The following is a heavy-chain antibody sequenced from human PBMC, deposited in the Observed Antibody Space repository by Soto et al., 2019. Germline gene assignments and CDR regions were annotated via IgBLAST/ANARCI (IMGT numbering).Heavy chain of an antibody. CDR1: GFTFSSYA. J-gene: IGHJ4*02. CDR3: AKGGYSGYDYFSDY. CDR2: ISGSGGST. Sequence: GSLRLSCAASGFTFSSYATSWVRQAPGKGLEWVSAISGSGGSTYYADSVKGRFTISRDNSKNTLYLQMNSLRAEDTAVYYCAKGGYSGYDYFSDYWGQGTLVTVSS. D-gene: IGHD5-12*01. V-gene: IGHV3-23*01.